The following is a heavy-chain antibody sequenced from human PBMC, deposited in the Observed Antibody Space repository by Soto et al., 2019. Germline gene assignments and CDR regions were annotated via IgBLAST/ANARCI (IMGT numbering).Heavy chain of an antibody. CDR3: ARLGYCTNGVCYPIYYYYMDV. CDR2: IYYSGST. D-gene: IGHD2-8*01. CDR1: GGSISSSSYY. J-gene: IGHJ6*03. V-gene: IGHV4-39*01. Sequence: PSETLSLTCAVYGGSISSSSYYWGWIRQPPGKGLEWIGSIYYSGSTYYNPSLKSRVTISVDTSKNQFSLKLSSVTAADTAVYYCARLGYCTNGVCYPIYYYYMDVWGKGTTVTVSS.